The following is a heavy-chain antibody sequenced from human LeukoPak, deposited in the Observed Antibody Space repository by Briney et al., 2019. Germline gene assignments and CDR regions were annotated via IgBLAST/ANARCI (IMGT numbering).Heavy chain of an antibody. Sequence: PSETLSLTCTVSGDSISSGDYYWSWIRQPAGKGLEWIGRIYTSGSTNYNPSLKSRVTISVDTSKNQFSLKLSSVTAADTAVYYCARGDQAGYSSSWYDYWGQGTLVTVSS. CDR3: ARGDQAGYSSSWYDY. D-gene: IGHD6-13*01. CDR2: IYTSGST. CDR1: GDSISSGDYY. J-gene: IGHJ4*02. V-gene: IGHV4-61*02.